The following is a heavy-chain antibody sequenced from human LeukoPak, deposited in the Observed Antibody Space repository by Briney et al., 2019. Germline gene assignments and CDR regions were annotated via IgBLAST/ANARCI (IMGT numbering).Heavy chain of an antibody. J-gene: IGHJ4*02. CDR3: ARDPPRIAAARNGDY. CDR2: INPNSGGT. D-gene: IGHD6-13*01. Sequence: ASVNVSCKASGYTFTGYYMHWVRQAPGQGLEWMGGINPNSGGTNYAQKFQGRVTMTRDTSISTAYMELSSLRSDDTAVYYCARDPPRIAAARNGDYWGQGTLVTVSS. V-gene: IGHV1-2*02. CDR1: GYTFTGYY.